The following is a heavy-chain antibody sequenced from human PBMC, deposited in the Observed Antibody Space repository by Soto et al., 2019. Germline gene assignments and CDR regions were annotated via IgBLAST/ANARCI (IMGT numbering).Heavy chain of an antibody. CDR1: GFTIRSYG. Sequence: PGGFMRDRSAASGFTIRSYGMSWVRKAKSNGLEWLSAISGSGGSTYYADSLKGPFTISRDNSKNTLYLQMNSLRAEDTAVYFFPKLNSMLYASNYFDYWVQRTLVTVSS. CDR2: ISGSGGST. CDR3: PKLNSMLYASNYFDY. V-gene: IGHV3-23*01. J-gene: IGHJ4*02. D-gene: IGHD2-8*01.